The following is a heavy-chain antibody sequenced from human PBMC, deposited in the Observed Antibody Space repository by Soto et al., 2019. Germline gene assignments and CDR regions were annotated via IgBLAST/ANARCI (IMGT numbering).Heavy chain of an antibody. J-gene: IGHJ3*02. V-gene: IGHV3-23*01. D-gene: IGHD3-10*01. CDR2: ISGSGGST. CDR1: GFTFSSYA. CDR3: ARPHYDGSGSGDRYSAFDI. Sequence: EVQLLESGGGLVQPGGSLRLSCAASGFTFSSYAMSWVRQAPGKGLEWVSAISGSGGSTYYADSVKGRFTISRDNSKNTLYLQMNSLRAEDTAVYYCARPHYDGSGSGDRYSAFDIWGQGTMVTVSS.